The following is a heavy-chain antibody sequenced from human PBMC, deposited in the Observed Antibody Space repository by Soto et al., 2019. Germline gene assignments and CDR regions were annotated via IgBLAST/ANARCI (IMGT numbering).Heavy chain of an antibody. CDR1: GFTFSSYW. Sequence: GGSLRLSCAASGFTFSSYWMSWVRQAPGKGLEWVSVIYSGGSTYYADSVKGRFTISRHNSKNTLYLQMNSLRAEDTAVYYCARGYCSGGSCYSFYYYYYGMDVWGQGTTVTVSS. CDR2: IYSGGST. J-gene: IGHJ6*02. CDR3: ARGYCSGGSCYSFYYYYYGMDV. V-gene: IGHV3-66*02. D-gene: IGHD2-15*01.